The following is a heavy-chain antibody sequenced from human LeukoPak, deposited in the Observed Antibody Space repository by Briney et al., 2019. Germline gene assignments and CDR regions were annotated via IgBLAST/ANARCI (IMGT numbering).Heavy chain of an antibody. CDR2: IKEDGSQN. J-gene: IGHJ3*02. CDR3: ARDRGYKAFDI. CDR1: GFTFSIFW. Sequence: GGSLRLSCAASGFTFSIFWMTWVRQAPGKGLEWVADIKEDGSQNFHVDSVKGRFTTSRDNAKNSLYLQMNSLKVEDTAIYYCARDRGYKAFDIWGQGTMVTVSS. D-gene: IGHD5-18*01. V-gene: IGHV3-7*03.